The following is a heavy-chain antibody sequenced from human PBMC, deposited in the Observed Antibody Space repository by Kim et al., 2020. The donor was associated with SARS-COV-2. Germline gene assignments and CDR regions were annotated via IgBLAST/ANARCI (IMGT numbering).Heavy chain of an antibody. J-gene: IGHJ3*02. Sequence: SETLSLTCAVSGGSISSSNWWSWVRQPPGKGLEWIGEIYHSGSTNYNPSLKSRVTISVDKSKNQFSLKLSSVTAADTAVYYCARGYVLLWFRELSGAFDIWGQGTMVTVSS. CDR1: GGSISSSNW. CDR3: ARGYVLLWFRELSGAFDI. CDR2: IYHSGST. D-gene: IGHD3-10*01. V-gene: IGHV4-4*02.